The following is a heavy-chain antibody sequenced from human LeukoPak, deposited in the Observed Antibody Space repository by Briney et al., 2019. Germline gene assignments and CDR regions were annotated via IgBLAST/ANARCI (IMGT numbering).Heavy chain of an antibody. Sequence: GGSLRLSCAASGFTFSSYSMNWVRQAPGKGLEWVSYISSSSSTIYYADSVKGRFTISRDNAKNSLYLQMNSLRDEDTAVYYRASFDDRQTYYDFWSGVGRRDYWGQGTLVTVSS. V-gene: IGHV3-48*02. CDR1: GFTFSSYS. CDR2: ISSSSSTI. D-gene: IGHD3-3*01. CDR3: ASFDDRQTYYDFWSGVGRRDY. J-gene: IGHJ4*02.